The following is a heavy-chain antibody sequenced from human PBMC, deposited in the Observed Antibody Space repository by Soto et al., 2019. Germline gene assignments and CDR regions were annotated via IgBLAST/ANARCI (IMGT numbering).Heavy chain of an antibody. J-gene: IGHJ4*02. Sequence: GGSLRLSCAASGFTFSSYAMHWVRQAPGKGLEWVAVISYDGSNKYYADSVKGRFTISRDNSKNTLHLQMNSLRAEDTAVYYCARDTRTYYDFWSGSTDYWGQGTLVTVSS. CDR3: ARDTRTYYDFWSGSTDY. CDR1: GFTFSSYA. D-gene: IGHD3-3*01. CDR2: ISYDGSNK. V-gene: IGHV3-30-3*01.